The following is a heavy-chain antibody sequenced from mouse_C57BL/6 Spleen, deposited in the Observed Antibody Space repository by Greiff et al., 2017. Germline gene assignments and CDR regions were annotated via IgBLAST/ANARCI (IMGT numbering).Heavy chain of an antibody. CDR1: GYAFTNYL. V-gene: IGHV1-54*01. CDR2: INPGSGGT. J-gene: IGHJ2*01. CDR3: ARRATTAQGYFDY. Sequence: VKLQESGAELVRPGTSVKVSCKASGYAFTNYLIEWVKQRPGQGLEWIGVINPGSGGTNYNEKFKGKATLTADKSSSTAYMQLSSLTSEDSAVYFCARRATTAQGYFDYWGQGTTLTVSS. D-gene: IGHD1-2*01.